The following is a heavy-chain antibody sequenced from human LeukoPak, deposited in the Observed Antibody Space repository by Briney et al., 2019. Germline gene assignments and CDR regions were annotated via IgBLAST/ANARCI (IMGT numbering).Heavy chain of an antibody. V-gene: IGHV4-59*01. Sequence: PSETLSLTCTVSGGSISSYYWSWIRQPPGKGLEWIGYIYYSGSTNYNPSLKSRVTISVDTSKDQFSLKLSSVTAADTAVYYCARVRPDTAMSYDYWGQGTLVTVSS. CDR3: ARVRPDTAMSYDY. J-gene: IGHJ4*02. CDR2: IYYSGST. CDR1: GGSISSYY. D-gene: IGHD5-18*01.